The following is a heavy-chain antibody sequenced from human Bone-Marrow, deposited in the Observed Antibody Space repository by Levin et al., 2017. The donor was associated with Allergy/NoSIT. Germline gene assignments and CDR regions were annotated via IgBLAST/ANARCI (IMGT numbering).Heavy chain of an antibody. Sequence: ASVKVSCKASGYTFSNFYIHWVRQAPGQGLEWMGILNPSGGSTIYAEKFQGRAAMTRDTFTNTVFLEMTSLTSADTAVYYCARDHGVGGGCWSGYYDVDYWGQGTLVTVTS. D-gene: IGHD3-3*01. CDR1: GYTFSNFY. CDR3: ARDHGVGGGCWSGYYDVDY. CDR2: LNPSGGST. J-gene: IGHJ4*02. V-gene: IGHV1-46*01.